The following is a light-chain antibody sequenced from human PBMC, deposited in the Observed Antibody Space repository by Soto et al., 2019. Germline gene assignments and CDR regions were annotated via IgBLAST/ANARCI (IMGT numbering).Light chain of an antibody. J-gene: IGLJ1*01. CDR1: SSDVGGYNY. CDR3: SSYTSGSTLYV. CDR2: DVT. Sequence: QSALTQPASVSGSPGQSITISCTGTSSDVGGYNYVSWYRQYPGKAPKLMIYDVTNRPSGVSNRFSGSKSGNTASLTISGLQAEDEADYYCSSYTSGSTLYVFGTGTKLTVL. V-gene: IGLV2-14*03.